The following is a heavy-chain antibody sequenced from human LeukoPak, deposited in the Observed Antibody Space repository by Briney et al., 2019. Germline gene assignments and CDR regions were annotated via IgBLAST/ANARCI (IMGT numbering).Heavy chain of an antibody. Sequence: GGSLRLSCAASGFTFSSYSMNWVRQAPGKGLEWVSSISSSSSYIYYADSVKGRFTISRDNAKNSLYLQMNSLRAEDTAVYYCAKGGRVTMVRGVITHQYYFDYWGQGTLVTVSS. CDR3: AKGGRVTMVRGVITHQYYFDY. D-gene: IGHD3-10*01. CDR1: GFTFSSYS. CDR2: ISSSSSYI. J-gene: IGHJ4*02. V-gene: IGHV3-21*04.